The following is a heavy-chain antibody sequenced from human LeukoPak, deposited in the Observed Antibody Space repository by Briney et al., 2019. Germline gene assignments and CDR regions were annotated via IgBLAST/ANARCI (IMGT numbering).Heavy chain of an antibody. CDR3: ARDRLALAGNYYYYGLDV. D-gene: IGHD6-19*01. CDR2: IFYSGTT. J-gene: IGHJ6*02. V-gene: IGHV4-59*01. CDR1: GGSISNYY. Sequence: SETLSLTCTVSGGSISNYYWTWIRQPPAKGLEWVGYIFYSGTTNYNPSLNSRVTISVDTSKSQSSLKLSSVTAADTAVYYCARDRLALAGNYYYYGLDVWGQGTTVTVSS.